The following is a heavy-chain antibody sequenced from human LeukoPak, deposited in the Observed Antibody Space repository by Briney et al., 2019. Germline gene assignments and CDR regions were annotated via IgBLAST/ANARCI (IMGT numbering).Heavy chain of an antibody. D-gene: IGHD2-2*01. CDR2: IWYDGSKK. Sequence: GGSLRLSCAASGFTFSSYGMHGVRQAPGKGLEWVAVIWYDGSKKYYADSVNGRFTISRDNSKNTLYLQMNSLRAEDTAVYYCARDSDIVVVPAAMHGAFDIWGQGKMVTVSS. CDR1: GFTFSSYG. CDR3: ARDSDIVVVPAAMHGAFDI. V-gene: IGHV3-33*01. J-gene: IGHJ3*02.